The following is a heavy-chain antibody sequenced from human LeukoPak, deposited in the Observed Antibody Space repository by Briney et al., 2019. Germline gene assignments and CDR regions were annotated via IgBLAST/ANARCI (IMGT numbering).Heavy chain of an antibody. CDR1: GFTFSSYA. D-gene: IGHD1-26*01. CDR3: AREDNENYYSFDY. V-gene: IGHV3-23*01. CDR2: ISGSGTTR. J-gene: IGHJ4*02. Sequence: GGSLRLSCAASGFTFSSYAMSWVRQAPGKGLEWVSAISGSGTTRNYADSVKGRFTISRDNSKNTLYLQMNSLRAEDTAVYYCAREDNENYYSFDYWGQGALVTVSS.